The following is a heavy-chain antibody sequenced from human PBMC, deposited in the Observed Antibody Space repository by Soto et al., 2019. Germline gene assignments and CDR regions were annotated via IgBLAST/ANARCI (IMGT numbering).Heavy chain of an antibody. D-gene: IGHD6-19*01. V-gene: IGHV1-69*01. CDR3: ARGDGGAGTSTSDYYYYGMDV. J-gene: IGHJ6*02. Sequence: QVQLVQSGAEVKKPGSSVKVSCKASGGTFSSYAISWVRQAPGQGLEWMGGIIPIFGTANYAQKFQGRVTITADESTSTAYMELSSLRSEDTAVYYCARGDGGAGTSTSDYYYYGMDVSGQGTTVTVSS. CDR1: GGTFSSYA. CDR2: IIPIFGTA.